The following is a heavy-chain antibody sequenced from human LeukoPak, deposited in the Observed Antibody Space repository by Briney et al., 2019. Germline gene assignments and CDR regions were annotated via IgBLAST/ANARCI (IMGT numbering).Heavy chain of an antibody. Sequence: SVKVSSKASGYTFTSYGISWVRQAPGQGLEWMGWISAYNGNTNYAQKLQGRVTMTTDTSTSTAYMELRSLRSDDTAVYYCARALGITGPPNHAFDIWGQGTMVTDSS. D-gene: IGHD1-20*01. CDR1: GYTFTSYG. J-gene: IGHJ3*02. CDR3: ARALGITGPPNHAFDI. V-gene: IGHV1-18*01. CDR2: ISAYNGNT.